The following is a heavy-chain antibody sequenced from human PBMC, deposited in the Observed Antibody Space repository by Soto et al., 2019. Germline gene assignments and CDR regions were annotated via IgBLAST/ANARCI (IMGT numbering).Heavy chain of an antibody. J-gene: IGHJ2*01. V-gene: IGHV3-74*01. CDR3: ARGGSLNWYFDL. CDR1: GFTFSSYW. Sequence: EVQLVESGGGLVQPGGSLRLSCAASGFTFSSYWMHWVRQAPGKGLVWVSRINSDGSSTSYADSVKGRFTISRDNAKNTRYLKMNSLIAEDTAVYYCARGGSLNWYFDLWGRGTLVTVSS. D-gene: IGHD1-26*01. CDR2: INSDGSST.